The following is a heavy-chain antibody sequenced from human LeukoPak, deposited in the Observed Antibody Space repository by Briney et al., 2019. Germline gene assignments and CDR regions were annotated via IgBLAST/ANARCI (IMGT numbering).Heavy chain of an antibody. CDR3: ARERGGDGDPQFVFDY. D-gene: IGHD4-17*01. CDR2: IKQDGSEK. Sequence: GWSLRLSCAASGFTFSSYWMSWVRQAPGKGLEWVANIKQDGSEKYYVDSVKGRLTISRDNAKNSLYLQMNSLRAEDTTVYYCARERGGDGDPQFVFDYWGQGTLVTVSS. CDR1: GFTFSSYW. V-gene: IGHV3-7*01. J-gene: IGHJ4*02.